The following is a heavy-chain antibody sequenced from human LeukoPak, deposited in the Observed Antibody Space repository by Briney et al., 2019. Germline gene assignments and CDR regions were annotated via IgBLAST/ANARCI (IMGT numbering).Heavy chain of an antibody. Sequence: GGSLRLSCAASGFTVSSNYMSWVRQAPGKGLEWVSVIYSGGSTYYADSVKGRFTISRDNSKNTLYLQMNSLRAEDTAVYYCAKAPFVVPAAPPFDYWGQGTLVTVSS. CDR2: IYSGGST. V-gene: IGHV3-66*01. D-gene: IGHD2-2*01. CDR3: AKAPFVVPAAPPFDY. J-gene: IGHJ4*02. CDR1: GFTVSSNY.